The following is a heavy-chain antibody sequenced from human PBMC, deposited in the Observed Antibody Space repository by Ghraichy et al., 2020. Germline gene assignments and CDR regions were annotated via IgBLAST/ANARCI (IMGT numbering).Heavy chain of an antibody. D-gene: IGHD6-19*01. CDR2: IIPIFGTA. J-gene: IGHJ5*02. Sequence: SVKVSCKASGGTLSSYAFSWVRQAPGQGLEWMGGIIPIFGTANYAQKFQGRVTITADESTSTAYMELSSLRSEDTAVYYCAREITTRAPNPIAVAAAAVNWFDPWGQGTLVTVSS. CDR1: GGTLSSYA. CDR3: AREITTRAPNPIAVAAAAVNWFDP. V-gene: IGHV1-69*13.